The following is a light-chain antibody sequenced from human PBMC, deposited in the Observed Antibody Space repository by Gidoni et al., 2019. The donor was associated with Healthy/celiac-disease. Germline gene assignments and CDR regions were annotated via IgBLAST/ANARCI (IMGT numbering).Light chain of an antibody. CDR3: SSYAGNNNLV. Sequence: QSALSQPPSASGSPGQSVTISCTGTSSDVGAYNYGSWYQQDPGKAPKLVIYEVSKRPSGVPDRFSGSKSGNTASLTVSGLQAEDEADYYCSSYAGNNNLVFGGGTKLTVL. CDR1: SSDVGAYNY. J-gene: IGLJ2*01. CDR2: EVS. V-gene: IGLV2-8*01.